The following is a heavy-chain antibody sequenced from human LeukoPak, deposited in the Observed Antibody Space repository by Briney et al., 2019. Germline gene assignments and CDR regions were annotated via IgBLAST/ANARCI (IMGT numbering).Heavy chain of an antibody. J-gene: IGHJ5*02. D-gene: IGHD5-18*01. Sequence: ASVKVSCKASGYTFTSYGISWVRQAPGQGLEWMGWISAYNGNTNYAQKLQGRVTITTDTSTSTAYMELRSLRSDDTAVYYCARDPLKEQLWKHLGLGHNWFDPWGQGTLVTVSS. V-gene: IGHV1-18*01. CDR3: ARDPLKEQLWKHLGLGHNWFDP. CDR1: GYTFTSYG. CDR2: ISAYNGNT.